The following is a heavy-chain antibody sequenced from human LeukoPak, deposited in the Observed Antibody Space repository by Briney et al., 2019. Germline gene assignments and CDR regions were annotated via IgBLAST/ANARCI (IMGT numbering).Heavy chain of an antibody. J-gene: IGHJ6*02. CDR3: ARGIAAAGTEPTYYYYYGMDV. V-gene: IGHV3-53*01. D-gene: IGHD6-13*01. CDR2: IYSGGST. CDR1: GFTVSSNY. Sequence: SGGGVVQPGGSLRLSCAASGFTVSSNYMSWVRKAPGQGLEWVSVIYSGGSTYYADSVKGRFTISRDNSKNTLYLQMNSLRAGDTAVYYCARGIAAAGTEPTYYYYYGMDVWGQGTTVTVSS.